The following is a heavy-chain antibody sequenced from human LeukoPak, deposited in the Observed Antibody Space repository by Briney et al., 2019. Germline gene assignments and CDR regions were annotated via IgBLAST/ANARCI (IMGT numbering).Heavy chain of an antibody. V-gene: IGHV3-11*03. D-gene: IGHD6-13*01. Sequence: PGGSLRLSCVVSGIPFRGFYMNWIRQAPGKGLEWISYISSSSSYTDYAESVKGRFTISRDNAKSALYLQMNDLRVDDTALYYCAAGTAADYWGQGTLVIVSS. CDR3: AAGTAADY. CDR1: GIPFRGFY. J-gene: IGHJ4*02. CDR2: ISSSSSYT.